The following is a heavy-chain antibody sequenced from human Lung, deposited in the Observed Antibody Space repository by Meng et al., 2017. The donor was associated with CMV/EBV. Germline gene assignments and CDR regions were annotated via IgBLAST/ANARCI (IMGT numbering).Heavy chain of an antibody. D-gene: IGHD1-26*01. CDR2: MSHDGNNK. CDR3: ARDSPLLLVGLTRYYYYGMDV. V-gene: IGHV3-30-3*01. Sequence: GGSLRLSCAASGFTFSSYAMYWVRQAPGKGLEWVSVMSHDGNNKYDADSVKGRFTISRDNSRNTLYLQMNSLRAEDTAVYYCARDSPLLLVGLTRYYYYGMDVWGQGTTVTVSS. CDR1: GFTFSSYA. J-gene: IGHJ6*02.